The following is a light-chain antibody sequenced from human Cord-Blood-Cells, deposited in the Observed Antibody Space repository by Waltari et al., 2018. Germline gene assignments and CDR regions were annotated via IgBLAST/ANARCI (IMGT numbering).Light chain of an antibody. V-gene: IGLV2-14*01. Sequence: QSALTQPASVSGSPGQSITISCTGTSSDGGGYNYVSWYQQHPGKAPKLMIYDVSNRPSGVSNRFSGSKSGTTASLTISGLQAEYEADYYCSSYTSSSTRVFGGGTKLTVL. CDR3: SSYTSSSTRV. CDR1: SSDGGGYNY. CDR2: DVS. J-gene: IGLJ3*02.